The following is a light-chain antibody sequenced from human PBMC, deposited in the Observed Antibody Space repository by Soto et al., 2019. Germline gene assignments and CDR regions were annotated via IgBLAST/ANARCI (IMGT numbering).Light chain of an antibody. Sequence: EIVLTQSPATLSLSPGERATLSCRASQSVSSYLAWYQQKPGQAPRLLIYDASNRATGIPARFSGCGSGTDFTLTISSLEPEDFAVYYCQQRSNWPPLTVGGGTKVDI. V-gene: IGKV3-11*01. CDR1: QSVSSY. CDR3: QQRSNWPPLT. CDR2: DAS. J-gene: IGKJ4*01.